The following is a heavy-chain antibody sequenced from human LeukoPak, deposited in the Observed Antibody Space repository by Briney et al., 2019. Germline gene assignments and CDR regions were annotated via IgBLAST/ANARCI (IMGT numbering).Heavy chain of an antibody. V-gene: IGHV3-53*01. J-gene: IGHJ4*02. CDR1: GFIVSTNS. D-gene: IGHD4/OR15-4a*01. Sequence: GGSLRLSCTVSGFIVSTNSMRWVPQAPGKALEGVSFIYSDNTHYLDSVKGRFTISRDNSKNTLYLQMNSLRAEDAAVYYCARRAGAYSHPYDYWGQGTLVTVSS. CDR2: IYSDNT. CDR3: ARRAGAYSHPYDY.